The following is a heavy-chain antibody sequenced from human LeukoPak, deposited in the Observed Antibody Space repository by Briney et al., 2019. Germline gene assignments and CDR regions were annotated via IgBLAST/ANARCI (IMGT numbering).Heavy chain of an antibody. Sequence: VASVKVSCKASGFTFTSSARQWVRQARGQRLEWIGWIVVGSGNTNYAQKFQERVTITRDMSTSTAYMELSSLRSEDTAVYYCTAGLGDFWIGYSWFDPWGQGTLVTVSS. CDR2: IVVGSGNT. CDR3: TAGLGDFWIGYSWFDP. V-gene: IGHV1-58*02. D-gene: IGHD3-3*01. J-gene: IGHJ5*02. CDR1: GFTFTSSA.